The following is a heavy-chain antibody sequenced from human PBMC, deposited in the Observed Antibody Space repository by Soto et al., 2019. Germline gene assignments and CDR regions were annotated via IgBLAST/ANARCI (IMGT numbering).Heavy chain of an antibody. Sequence: SETLSLTCTVSGGSISSYYWSWIRQPPGKGLEWIGYIYYSGSTNYNPSLKSRVTISVDTSKNQFSLKLSSVTAADTAVYYCASSSIAARTIKYYYYGMDVWAQGTTVTVSS. V-gene: IGHV4-59*01. J-gene: IGHJ6*02. CDR1: GGSISSYY. CDR3: ASSSIAARTIKYYYYGMDV. CDR2: IYYSGST. D-gene: IGHD6-6*01.